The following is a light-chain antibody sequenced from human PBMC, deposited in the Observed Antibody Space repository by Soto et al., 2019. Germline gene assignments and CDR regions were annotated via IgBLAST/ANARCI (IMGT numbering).Light chain of an antibody. J-gene: IGKJ1*01. V-gene: IGKV3-20*01. CDR2: GAS. CDR1: QSVTSSH. Sequence: EIVLTQNPLTLYFFPFEIATLSCRASQSVTSSHLAWYQQKPGQAPRLLIYGASTRATGIPERFSGSGSGTDFTLTISRLETEDFAVYFCHQFGTSYTFGQGTKVDIK. CDR3: HQFGTSYT.